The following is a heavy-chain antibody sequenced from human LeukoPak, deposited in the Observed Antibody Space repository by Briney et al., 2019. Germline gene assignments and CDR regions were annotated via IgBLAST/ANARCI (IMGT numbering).Heavy chain of an antibody. J-gene: IGHJ4*02. CDR3: ARHTGSGYYYGN. V-gene: IGHV3-23*01. CDR2: ISGSGDST. CDR1: GFTFSSNA. Sequence: GGSLRLSCAASGFTFSSNAMSWVRQAPGKGLEWVSAISGSGDSTFYADSVKGRFTVSRDNSKNTLYLQMNSLRAEDTAVYYCARHTGSGYYYGNWGQGTLVTVSS. D-gene: IGHD3-22*01.